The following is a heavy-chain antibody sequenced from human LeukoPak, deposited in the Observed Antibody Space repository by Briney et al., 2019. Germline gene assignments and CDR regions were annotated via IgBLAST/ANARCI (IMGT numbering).Heavy chain of an antibody. D-gene: IGHD2-21*02. CDR1: GGSISSSSYY. CDR2: IYYSGST. J-gene: IGHJ4*02. CDR3: ARQVTVGSFFDY. Sequence: KSSETLSLTCTVSGGSISSSSYYWGWIRQPPGKGLEWIGSIYYSGSTYYNPSLKSRVTIFVDTSKNQFSLKLSSVTAADTAVYYCARQVTVGSFFDYWGQGTLVTVSS. V-gene: IGHV4-39*01.